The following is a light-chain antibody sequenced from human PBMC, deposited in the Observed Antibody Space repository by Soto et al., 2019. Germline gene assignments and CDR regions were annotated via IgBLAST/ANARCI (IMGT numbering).Light chain of an antibody. J-gene: IGLJ1*01. CDR2: DVK. Sequence: QSALTQPRSVSGSPGQSVTISFTGTSSDVGGYNYVTWYQQHPGRAPKVMIYDVKTRPSGVPDRFSGSKSGNTASLTMSELQAEDEADYYCYSYAGSYTFVFGTGTKVTVL. V-gene: IGLV2-11*01. CDR3: YSYAGSYTFV. CDR1: SSDVGGYNY.